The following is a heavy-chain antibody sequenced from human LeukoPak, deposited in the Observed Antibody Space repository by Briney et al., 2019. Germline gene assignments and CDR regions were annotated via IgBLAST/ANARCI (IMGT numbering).Heavy chain of an antibody. D-gene: IGHD3-16*01. J-gene: IGHJ3*02. CDR1: GFTVSSSY. V-gene: IGHV3-53*04. Sequence: GGSLRPSCAASGFTVSSSYMSWVRQAPGKGLEWVSLIYSGGSTYYADSVKGRFTISRHSSENTLYLQMDSLRPEDTAVYFCARGGVGAFDIWGQGTMVTVSS. CDR3: ARGGVGAFDI. CDR2: IYSGGST.